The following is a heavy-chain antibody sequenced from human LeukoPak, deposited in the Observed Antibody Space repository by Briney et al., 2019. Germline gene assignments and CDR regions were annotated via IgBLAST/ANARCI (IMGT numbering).Heavy chain of an antibody. D-gene: IGHD6-13*01. Sequence: ASVKVSCKTSGYSLSNSYMHWVRQAPGQGLECMGVLNPGSGSTSYAQKFQDRVTMTTDMSTSTVYMELSSLRFEDTAVYYCAKDVTLGSWYGWFDPWGQGTLVIVSS. V-gene: IGHV1-46*01. CDR1: GYSLSNSY. CDR3: AKDVTLGSWYGWFDP. CDR2: LNPGSGST. J-gene: IGHJ5*02.